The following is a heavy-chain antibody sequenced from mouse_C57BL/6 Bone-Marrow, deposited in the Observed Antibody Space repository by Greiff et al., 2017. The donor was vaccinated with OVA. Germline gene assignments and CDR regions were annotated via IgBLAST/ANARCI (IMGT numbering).Heavy chain of an antibody. J-gene: IGHJ3*01. Sequence: EVKLMESGGDLVKPGGSLKLSCAASGFTFSSYGMSWVRQTPDKRLEWVATISSGGSYNYYPASGKGRFTISRDNAKNTLYLQMSSLKSEDTAMYYCSREEAPYYYGSPYAYWGQGTLVTVSA. V-gene: IGHV5-6*01. D-gene: IGHD1-1*01. CDR1: GFTFSSYG. CDR3: SREEAPYYYGSPYAY. CDR2: ISSGGSYN.